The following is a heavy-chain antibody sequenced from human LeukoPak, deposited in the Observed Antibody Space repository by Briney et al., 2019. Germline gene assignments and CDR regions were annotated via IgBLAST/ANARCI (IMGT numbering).Heavy chain of an antibody. CDR2: IRDDGKNI. Sequence: PGGSLRLSCAASGFTFSNYVMHWVRQAPGKGLEWVAFIRDDGKNIYYADSVKGRFTISRDNSKNTLYLQMNSLRAEDTAVYYCAKALGSRAYYLSLDYWGQGTLVTVST. CDR3: AKALGSRAYYLSLDY. J-gene: IGHJ4*02. CDR1: GFTFSNYV. D-gene: IGHD2/OR15-2a*01. V-gene: IGHV3-30*02.